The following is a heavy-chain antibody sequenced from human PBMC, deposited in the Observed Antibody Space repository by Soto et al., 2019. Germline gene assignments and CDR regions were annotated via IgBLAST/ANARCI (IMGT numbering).Heavy chain of an antibody. CDR2: IYYDGST. CDR3: ARDLLSSGLYVWFDP. V-gene: IGHV4-59*01. CDR1: GGSISTYY. D-gene: IGHD6-25*01. Sequence: HVQLQESGPGLVKPSETLSLTCTVSGGSISTYYWSWIRQPPGKGLEWIGYIYYDGSTSYNPSLRSRVSISVDTSKNQFSLILSSVTSADTAVYYCARDLLSSGLYVWFDPWGQGTLVTVSS. J-gene: IGHJ5*02.